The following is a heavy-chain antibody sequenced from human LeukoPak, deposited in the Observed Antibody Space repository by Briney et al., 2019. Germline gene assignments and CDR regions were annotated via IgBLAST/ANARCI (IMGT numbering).Heavy chain of an antibody. CDR1: GFTFSSYA. CDR3: ARVGYYDSSGYAFDI. V-gene: IGHV3-21*01. D-gene: IGHD3-22*01. Sequence: GGSLRLSCAASGFTFSSYAMSWVRQAPGKGLEWVSSISSSSSYIYYADSVKGRFTISRDNAKNSLYLQMNSLRAEDTAVYYCARVGYYDSSGYAFDIWGRGTMVTVSS. J-gene: IGHJ3*02. CDR2: ISSSSSYI.